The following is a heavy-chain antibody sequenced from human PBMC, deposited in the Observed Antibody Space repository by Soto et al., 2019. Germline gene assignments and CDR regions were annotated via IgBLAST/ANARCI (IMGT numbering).Heavy chain of an antibody. CDR3: VRDNWPGGYFDH. CDR2: IYAGAST. V-gene: IGHV3-53*01. CDR1: GFVVSRNY. J-gene: IGHJ4*02. Sequence: GSLRLSCAASGFVVSRNYIIFVGQSPGKGLEWVSVIYAGASTYYADSVKGRFTISRDNSKNTLYLQMNSLRAEDTAVYYCVRDNWPGGYFDHWGQGTLVTVSS. D-gene: IGHD3-10*01.